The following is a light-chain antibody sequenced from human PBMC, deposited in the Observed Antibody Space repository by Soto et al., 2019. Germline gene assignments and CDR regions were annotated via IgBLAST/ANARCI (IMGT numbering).Light chain of an antibody. CDR2: ATS. CDR3: QQSYITLWT. Sequence: DIHLTQSPSSLSASIGDRVTITCRASQSIASYLNWYQQKPGTAPKLLIYATSSLQSGVPLRFSGSGSGTDFTLTISSLQPEDFATYYCQQSYITLWTFGQGTKVEIK. CDR1: QSIASY. J-gene: IGKJ1*01. V-gene: IGKV1-39*01.